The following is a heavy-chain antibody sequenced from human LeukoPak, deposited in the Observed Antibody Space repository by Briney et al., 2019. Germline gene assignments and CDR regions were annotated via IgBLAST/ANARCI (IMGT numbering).Heavy chain of an antibody. D-gene: IGHD3-3*01. V-gene: IGHV3-21*04. CDR2: ISSSSTYI. Sequence: GGSLRLSCIASGFSFSTYSMNWVRQAPGKGLEWVSCISSSSTYIYNADSVKGRFTISRDNSKNTLYLQMNSLRAEDTAVYYCAKVGFSEMEWLLYSDHWGQGTLVTVSS. J-gene: IGHJ4*02. CDR3: AKVGFSEMEWLLYSDH. CDR1: GFSFSTYS.